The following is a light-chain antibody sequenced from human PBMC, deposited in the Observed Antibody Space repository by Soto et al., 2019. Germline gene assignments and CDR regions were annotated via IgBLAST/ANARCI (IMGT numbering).Light chain of an antibody. CDR2: DAS. CDR3: QQYHSYWT. J-gene: IGKJ1*01. V-gene: IGKV1-5*01. CDR1: QRISTY. Sequence: DVQMSQSPSSLSASVGDRVTIACRASQRISTYLHWFQQKPGKAPKLLIYDASSLESGVPQRFSGSGSGTEFTLTISSLQTDDFSTYYCQQYHSYWTFGQGTKVDIK.